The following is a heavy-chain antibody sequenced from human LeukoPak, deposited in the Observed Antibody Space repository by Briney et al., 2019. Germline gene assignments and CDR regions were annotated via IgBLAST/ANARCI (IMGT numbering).Heavy chain of an antibody. D-gene: IGHD6-19*01. J-gene: IGHJ4*02. CDR2: INPNSGGT. Sequence: GASVKVSCKASRYTFTGYYMHWVRQAPGQGLEWMGWINPNSGGTNYAQKFQGRVTMTRDTSISTAYMELSRLRSDDTAVYYCARLRDQSLAVAAYWGQGTLVTVSS. CDR1: RYTFTGYY. V-gene: IGHV1-2*02. CDR3: ARLRDQSLAVAAY.